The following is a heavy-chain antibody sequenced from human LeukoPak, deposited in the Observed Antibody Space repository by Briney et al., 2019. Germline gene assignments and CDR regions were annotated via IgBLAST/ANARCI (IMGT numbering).Heavy chain of an antibody. CDR2: ISYDGSNK. Sequence: GGSLRLSCAASGFTFSSYAMHWVRQAPGKGLEWVAVISYDGSNKYYADSVKGRFTISRDNSKNTLYLQMNSLRAENTAVYYCARAATVISGWFDPWGQGTLVTVSS. V-gene: IGHV3-30*04. D-gene: IGHD4-17*01. CDR3: ARAATVISGWFDP. J-gene: IGHJ5*02. CDR1: GFTFSSYA.